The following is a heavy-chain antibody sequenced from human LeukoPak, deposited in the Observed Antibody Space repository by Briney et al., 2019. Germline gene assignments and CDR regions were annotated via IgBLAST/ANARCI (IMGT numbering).Heavy chain of an antibody. V-gene: IGHV1-18*01. CDR3: TRDGRVAAAGTEAGDWFDP. D-gene: IGHD6-13*01. Sequence: ASVKVSCKASGYTLTSYGISWVRQAPGQGLEWMGWISAYNGNTNYAQKFQGRVTMTTETSTSAAYMELRSLRSDDTAVYYCTRDGRVAAAGTEAGDWFDPWGQGTLVTVSS. J-gene: IGHJ5*02. CDR1: GYTLTSYG. CDR2: ISAYNGNT.